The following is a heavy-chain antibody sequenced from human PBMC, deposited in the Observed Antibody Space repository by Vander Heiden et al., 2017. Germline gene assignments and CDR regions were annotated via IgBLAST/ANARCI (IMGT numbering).Heavy chain of an antibody. CDR1: GGSISSHY. V-gene: IGHV4-4*07. J-gene: IGHJ4*02. CDR2: IYTSGST. D-gene: IGHD3-22*01. CDR3: ARDYGYYDSSGYYDY. Sequence: VQLQESGPGLVMPSETLSLICTVPGGSISSHYRSCIRQHAGTGAESIGRIYTSGSTNYNPTLKSRVTMSVDTSKKQFSLKLSSVTAADTGVYYCARDYGYYDSSGYYDYWGQGTLVTVSS.